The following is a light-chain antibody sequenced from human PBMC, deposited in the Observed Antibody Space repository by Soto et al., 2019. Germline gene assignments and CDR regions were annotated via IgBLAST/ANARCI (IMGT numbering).Light chain of an antibody. CDR1: QSVSNNY. CDR2: GAS. Sequence: EIVLVQSPGTLSLSPGERATLSCRASQSVSNNYLAWYQQKPGQAPRLRIYGASSRATGVPDRFSGSGTGTDFSLTITILEPEDFAVYYCQQYGVSPLMFTFGQGTKVGVK. CDR3: QQYGVSPLMFT. J-gene: IGKJ2*01. V-gene: IGKV3-20*01.